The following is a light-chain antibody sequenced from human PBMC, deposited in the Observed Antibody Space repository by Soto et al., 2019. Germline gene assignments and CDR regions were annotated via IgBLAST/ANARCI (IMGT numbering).Light chain of an antibody. J-gene: IGLJ3*02. CDR2: TNN. V-gene: IGLV1-44*01. Sequence: SVLTQPPSASGTPGQRVTMSCSGRSSNIGSNPVNWYQQVPGTAPRLLMSTNNQRPSGVPDRFSGSKSGTSASLAISGLQSEDEADYYCAAWDDGLTAWVFGGGTKVTVL. CDR1: SSNIGSNP. CDR3: AAWDDGLTAWV.